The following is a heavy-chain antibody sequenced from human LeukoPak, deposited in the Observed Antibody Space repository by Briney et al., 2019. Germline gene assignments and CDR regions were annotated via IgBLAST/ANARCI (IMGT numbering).Heavy chain of an antibody. CDR3: TTDVVGANAFDI. CDR1: EFIFSNYW. CDR2: IKQDGSEK. Sequence: GGSLRLSCAASEFIFSNYWMSWVRQAPGKGLEWVANIKQDGSEKYFVDSVKGRFTISRDNAKNSLYLQMNSLRAEDTAVYYCTTDVVGANAFDIWGQGTMVTVSS. V-gene: IGHV3-7*03. J-gene: IGHJ3*02. D-gene: IGHD1-26*01.